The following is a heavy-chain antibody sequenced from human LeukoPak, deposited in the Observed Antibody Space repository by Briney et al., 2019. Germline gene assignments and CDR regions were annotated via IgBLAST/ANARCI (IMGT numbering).Heavy chain of an antibody. CDR2: ISGSGGST. CDR3: AKDILRYFDRSGFDY. J-gene: IGHJ4*02. D-gene: IGHD3-9*01. V-gene: IGHV3-23*01. CDR1: GFTFSGYA. Sequence: GGSLRLSCAASGFTFSGYAMSWVRQAPGKGLEWVSAISGSGGSTYYADSVKGWFTISRDNSKNTLYLQMNSLRAEDTAVYYCAKDILRYFDRSGFDYWGQGTLVTVPS.